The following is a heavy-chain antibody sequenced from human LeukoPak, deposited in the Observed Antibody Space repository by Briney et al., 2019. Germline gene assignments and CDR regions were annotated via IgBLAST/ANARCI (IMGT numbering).Heavy chain of an antibody. D-gene: IGHD3-22*01. CDR3: AREGPYYYDSGGYYYFDY. J-gene: IGHJ4*02. CDR1: GYTFTGYY. CDR2: INPNSGGT. Sequence: GASVKVSCKASGYTFTGYYMHWVRQAPGQGLEWMGWINPNSGGTNYAQKFQGRVTMTRDTSISTAYMELSRLRSDDTAVYYCAREGPYYYDSGGYYYFDYWAREPWSPSPQ. V-gene: IGHV1-2*02.